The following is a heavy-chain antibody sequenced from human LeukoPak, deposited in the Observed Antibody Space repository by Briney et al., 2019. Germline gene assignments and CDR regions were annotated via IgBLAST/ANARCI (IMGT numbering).Heavy chain of an antibody. V-gene: IGHV4-4*02. CDR2: IYHSGST. CDR1: GFTFSTYW. CDR3: ARGDSGYDYFDY. Sequence: GSLRLSCSASGFTFSTYWMSWVRQPPGKGLEWIGEIYHSGSTNYNPSLKSRVTISVDKSKNQFSLKLSSVTAADTAVYYCARGDSGYDYFDYWGQGTLVTVSS. D-gene: IGHD5-12*01. J-gene: IGHJ4*02.